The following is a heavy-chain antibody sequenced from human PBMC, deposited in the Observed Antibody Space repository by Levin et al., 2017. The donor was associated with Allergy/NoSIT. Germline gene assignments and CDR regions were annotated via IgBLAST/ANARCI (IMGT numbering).Heavy chain of an antibody. J-gene: IGHJ4*02. Sequence: SETLSLTCTVSGGSVSSGSYYWSWIRQPPGKGLEWIGYIYYSGSTHYNPSLTSRVTISVDTSKNQFSLKLSSVTAADTAVYYCARLGMRYIAAAGDYFEYWGQGTLVTVSS. CDR3: ARLGMRYIAAAGDYFEY. CDR1: GGSVSSGSYY. CDR2: IYYSGST. V-gene: IGHV4-61*01. D-gene: IGHD6-13*01.